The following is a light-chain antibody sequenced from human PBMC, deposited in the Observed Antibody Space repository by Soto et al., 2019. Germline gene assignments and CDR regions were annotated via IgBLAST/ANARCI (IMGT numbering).Light chain of an antibody. V-gene: IGKV3-20*01. CDR3: QQDSSFPHT. CDR2: GVS. CDR1: QSVTNNY. J-gene: IGKJ2*01. Sequence: ESVLTQSPGTLSLSPGERATLSCRATQSVTNNYFAWYQQKPGQSPRLLIYGVSSRATDIPDRFSGSGSGTDFTLTISRLEPEDFVVYYCQQDSSFPHTFGQGTKLEVK.